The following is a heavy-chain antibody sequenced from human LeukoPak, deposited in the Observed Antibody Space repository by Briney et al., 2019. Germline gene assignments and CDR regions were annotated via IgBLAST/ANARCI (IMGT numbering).Heavy chain of an antibody. J-gene: IGHJ4*02. V-gene: IGHV1-2*02. CDR2: INPNSGGT. D-gene: IGHD3-10*01. CDR1: GYTFTGYY. Sequence: GASVKVSCKASGYTFTGYYMHWVRQAPGQGLEWMGWINPNSGGTNYAQKFQGRVTMTRDTSISTAYMELSSLRSEDTAVYYCARDLVRGPTGYWGQGTLVTVSS. CDR3: ARDLVRGPTGY.